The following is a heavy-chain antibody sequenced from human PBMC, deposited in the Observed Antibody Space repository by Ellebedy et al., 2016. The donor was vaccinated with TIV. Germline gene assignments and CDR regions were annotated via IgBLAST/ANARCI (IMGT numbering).Heavy chain of an antibody. CDR2: FYRSGST. V-gene: IGHV4-4*02. CDR3: ARGGSTLPRFDP. Sequence: GSLRLSXAVSGGSVSNDYWWRWVRPPPGKGLEWIGEFYRSGSTNYNPSLKSRVTISVDKSKNQFSLKLTSVIAADTAMYYCARGGSTLPRFDPWGQGTLVTVSS. CDR1: GGSVSNDYW. J-gene: IGHJ5*02. D-gene: IGHD2-21*02.